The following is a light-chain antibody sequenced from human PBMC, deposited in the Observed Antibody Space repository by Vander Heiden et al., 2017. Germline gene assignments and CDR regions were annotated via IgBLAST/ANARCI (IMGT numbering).Light chain of an antibody. Sequence: DIQMTQSPSTLSASVGDRVTITCRASPSISSWLAWYQQKPGKAPKLLIYDASSLESGVPSRFSGSGSGTEFTLTISSLQPDDFATYYCQQYNSYRVAFGQGTKVEIK. CDR1: PSISSW. V-gene: IGKV1-5*01. J-gene: IGKJ1*01. CDR3: QQYNSYRVA. CDR2: DAS.